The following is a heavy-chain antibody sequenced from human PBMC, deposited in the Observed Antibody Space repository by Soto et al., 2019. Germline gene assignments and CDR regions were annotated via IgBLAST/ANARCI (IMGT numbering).Heavy chain of an antibody. CDR3: ARVRPGFYDFWSGPYY. J-gene: IGHJ4*02. Sequence: QVQLVQSGAEVKKPGSSVKVSCKASGGTFSSYAISWVRQAPGQGLEWMGGIIPIFGTANYAQEFQGRVTITADESTSTAYMELSSLRSEDTAVYYCARVRPGFYDFWSGPYYWGQGTLVTVSS. D-gene: IGHD3-3*01. V-gene: IGHV1-69*01. CDR1: GGTFSSYA. CDR2: IIPIFGTA.